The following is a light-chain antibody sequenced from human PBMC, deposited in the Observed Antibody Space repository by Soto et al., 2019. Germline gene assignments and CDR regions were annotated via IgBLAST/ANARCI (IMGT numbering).Light chain of an antibody. CDR2: GAS. V-gene: IGKV3-15*01. CDR3: QQYNNWPLS. Sequence: EIVLTQSPATLSLSPGERATLSFMASQSVSSYLAWYQQKPGQAPRLLIYGASYRATGIPARFSGSGSGTDFTLTINSLQSEDFAVYYCQQYNNWPLSFGGGTKV. CDR1: QSVSSY. J-gene: IGKJ4*01.